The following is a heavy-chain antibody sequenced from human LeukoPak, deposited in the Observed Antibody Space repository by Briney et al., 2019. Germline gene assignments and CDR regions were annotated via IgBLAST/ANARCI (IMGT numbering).Heavy chain of an antibody. CDR1: GFTFSSYA. CDR3: AKVNYDFWSGYPQLSFDI. J-gene: IGHJ3*02. D-gene: IGHD3-3*01. CDR2: ISGSGGST. Sequence: PGGSLRLSCAASGFTFSSYAMSWVRQAPGKGLEWVSAISGSGGSTYYADSVKGRFTISRDNSKNTLYLQMNSLRAEDTAVYYCAKVNYDFWSGYPQLSFDIWGQGTMVTVSS. V-gene: IGHV3-23*01.